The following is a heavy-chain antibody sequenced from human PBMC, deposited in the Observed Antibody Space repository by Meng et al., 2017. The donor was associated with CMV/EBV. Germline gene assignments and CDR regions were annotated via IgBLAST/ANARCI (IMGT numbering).Heavy chain of an antibody. D-gene: IGHD1-7*01. CDR1: GFTVSNNY. Sequence: LGGSGGCLIKPGGSLRLSCAASGFTVSNNYMRWFRQAPGKGLEWVSLIYSEGTTDYADSVKGRFTISRDNSKNTLYLQMNSLRAEDTAVYYCARDGNYHGVWGQGTLVTVSS. CDR2: IYSEGTT. V-gene: IGHV3-53*01. CDR3: ARDGNYHGV. J-gene: IGHJ4*02.